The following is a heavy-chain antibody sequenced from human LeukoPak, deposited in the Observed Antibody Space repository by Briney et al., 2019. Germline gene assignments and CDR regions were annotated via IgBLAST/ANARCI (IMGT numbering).Heavy chain of an antibody. D-gene: IGHD2-8*02. CDR2: ISWNSGSI. V-gene: IGHV3-9*01. CDR1: GFTFDDYA. Sequence: GGSLRLSCAASGFTFDDYAMHWVRQAPGKGLEWVSGISWNSGSIGYADSVKGRFTISRDNAKNSLYLQMNSLRAEDTAVYYCARVAVSGPTGWFDSWGQGTLVIVSS. J-gene: IGHJ5*01. CDR3: ARVAVSGPTGWFDS.